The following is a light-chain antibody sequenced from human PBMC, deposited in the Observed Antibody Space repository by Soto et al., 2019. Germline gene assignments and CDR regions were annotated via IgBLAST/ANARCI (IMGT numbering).Light chain of an antibody. J-gene: IGLJ2*01. CDR3: CSYAGSYTLL. Sequence: QSVLTQPPSVSGAPGQRVTISCTGSHSNIGAGFDVNWYQHLPGTAPKLLIYGDTIRPSGVPDRFSGSKSATSASLGIAGLLAEDEGDYYCCSYAGSYTLLFGGGTKLTVL. CDR2: GDT. CDR1: HSNIGAGFD. V-gene: IGLV1-40*01.